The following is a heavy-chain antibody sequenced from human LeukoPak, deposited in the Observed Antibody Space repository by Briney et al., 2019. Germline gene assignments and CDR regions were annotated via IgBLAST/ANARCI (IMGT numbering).Heavy chain of an antibody. J-gene: IGHJ4*02. D-gene: IGHD5-24*01. V-gene: IGHV1-2*02. CDR1: GYTFTGYY. Sequence: GASVKVSCKASGYTFTGYYMHWVRQAPGQGLEWMGWINPNSGGTNYAQKFQGRVTMTRDTSISTAYMELSRLRSDDAAVYYCATSPKSGRDGSNYSYWGQGTLVTVSS. CDR2: INPNSGGT. CDR3: ATSPKSGRDGSNYSY.